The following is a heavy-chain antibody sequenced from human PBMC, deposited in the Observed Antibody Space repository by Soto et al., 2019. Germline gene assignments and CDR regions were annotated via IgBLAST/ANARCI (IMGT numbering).Heavy chain of an antibody. J-gene: IGHJ4*02. D-gene: IGHD6-19*01. CDR2: VSHDGRNT. Sequence: VQLVESGGGVVQPGRSLRLSCAASGFTFSDYAMHWVRQAPGKGLEWVAVVSHDGRNTHYADSVKGRFTISRDSYKNTVSLEMNRLRAEDTAVYYCAKGGRQWLVTSGFNYWGQGALVTVSP. CDR1: GFTFSDYA. V-gene: IGHV3-30*18. CDR3: AKGGRQWLVTSGFNY.